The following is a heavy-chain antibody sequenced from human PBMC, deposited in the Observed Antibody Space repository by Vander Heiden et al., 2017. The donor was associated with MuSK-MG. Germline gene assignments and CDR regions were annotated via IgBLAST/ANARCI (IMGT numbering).Heavy chain of an antibody. J-gene: IGHJ3*02. Sequence: EVRLVESGGGLVQPGGSMRPSCAGSGFTVSSSYMSWVRQAPGKGLEWVSVIYSGGSTYYADSVKGRFTISRDNSKNTLYLQMNSLRAEDTAVYYCARDTSGAFDIWGQGTMVTVSS. D-gene: IGHD3-16*01. V-gene: IGHV3-66*01. CDR3: ARDTSGAFDI. CDR2: IYSGGST. CDR1: GFTVSSSY.